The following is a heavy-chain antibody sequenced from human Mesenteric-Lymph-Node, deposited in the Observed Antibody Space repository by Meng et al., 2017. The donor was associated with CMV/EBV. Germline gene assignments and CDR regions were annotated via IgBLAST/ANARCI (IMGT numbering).Heavy chain of an antibody. V-gene: IGHV1-18*01. CDR2: ISAYNGNT. CDR1: GYTFTSYG. Sequence: ASVKVSCKASGYTFTSYGISWVRQAPGQGLEWMGWISAYNGNTNYTQKFQGRVTLTRGTSTNTVYMDLSSLRSDDTAVYYCTGCFKYYYGMDVWGQGTTVTVSS. CDR3: TGCFKYYYGMDV. D-gene: IGHD2-2*01. J-gene: IGHJ6*02.